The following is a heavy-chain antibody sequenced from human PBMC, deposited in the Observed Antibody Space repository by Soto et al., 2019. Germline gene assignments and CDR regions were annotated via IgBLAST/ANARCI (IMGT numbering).Heavy chain of an antibody. J-gene: IGHJ6*02. D-gene: IGHD3-3*01. CDR3: ARDAYDFWSGHYGMDV. Sequence: SETLSLTCTVSGGSISSYYLSWTRQPPGKGLEWIVYTYYSGITDYNPSLKSRVTISVYRSKKRFSLKMSSVTAADTAVYYCARDAYDFWSGHYGMDVWGQGTTVTVSS. CDR1: GGSISSYY. CDR2: TYYSGIT. V-gene: IGHV4-59*01.